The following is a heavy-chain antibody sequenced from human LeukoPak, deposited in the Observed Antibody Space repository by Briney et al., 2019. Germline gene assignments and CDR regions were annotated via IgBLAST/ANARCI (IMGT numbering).Heavy chain of an antibody. J-gene: IGHJ6*03. CDR2: ISSSGSTI. Sequence: GRSLRLSCAASGFTFSSYEMNWVRQAPGKGLEWVSYISSSGSTIYYADSVKGRFTISRDNAKNSLYLQMNSLRAEDTAVYYCAKRRGLELLYYYYMDVWGKGTTVTVSS. CDR3: AKRRGLELLYYYYMDV. V-gene: IGHV3-48*03. D-gene: IGHD1-7*01. CDR1: GFTFSSYE.